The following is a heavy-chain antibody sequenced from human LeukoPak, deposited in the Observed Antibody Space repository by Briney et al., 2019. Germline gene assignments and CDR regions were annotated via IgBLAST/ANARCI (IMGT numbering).Heavy chain of an antibody. CDR3: ASGRTAYDSNGWEPFDI. J-gene: IGHJ3*02. V-gene: IGHV3-20*04. D-gene: IGHD3-22*01. CDR2: NNWNGGST. Sequence: GRCLSLSCAASGFTFDTFWMSWVRQAPGKGLEWGSGNNWNGGSTGYADAVKGRFTVSGDNHKNSLSREMNSLRAEDTVIYYCASGRTAYDSNGWEPFDIWGQGTMVTVSS. CDR1: GFTFDTFW.